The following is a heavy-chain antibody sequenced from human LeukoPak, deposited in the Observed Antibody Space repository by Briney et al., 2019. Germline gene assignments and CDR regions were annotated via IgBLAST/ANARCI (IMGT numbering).Heavy chain of an antibody. J-gene: IGHJ4*02. CDR2: MNPNSGNT. V-gene: IGHV1-8*03. CDR3: ARGGRLFSF. CDR1: GYTFTGYF. Sequence: GASVKVSCKASGYTFTGYFIHWVRQAPGQGLEWMGWMNPNSGNTGYAQKFQGRVTITRNTSISTAYMELSSLRSEDTAVYYCARGGRLFSFWGQGTLVTVSS. D-gene: IGHD2-21*01.